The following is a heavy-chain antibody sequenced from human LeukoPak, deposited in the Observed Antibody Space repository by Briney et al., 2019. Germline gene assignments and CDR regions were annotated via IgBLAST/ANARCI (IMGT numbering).Heavy chain of an antibody. D-gene: IGHD3-22*01. CDR2: ISYDGSNK. CDR1: GFTFSSYA. J-gene: IGHJ3*02. V-gene: IGHV3-30-3*01. CDR3: AGNYYDSSGPPFGAFDI. Sequence: GRSLRLSCAASGFTFSSYAMHWVRQAPGKGLEWVAVISYDGSNKYYADSVKGRFTISRDNSKNTLYLQMNSLRAEDTAVYYCAGNYYDSSGPPFGAFDIWGQGTMVTVSS.